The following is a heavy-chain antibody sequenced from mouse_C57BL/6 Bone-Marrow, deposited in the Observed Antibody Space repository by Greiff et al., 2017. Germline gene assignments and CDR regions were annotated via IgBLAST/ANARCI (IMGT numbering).Heavy chain of an antibody. CDR2: IYPRSGNT. J-gene: IGHJ4*01. CDR3: ARKGTTVVATDAMDY. D-gene: IGHD1-1*01. Sequence: VQGVESGAELARPGASVKLSCKASGYTFTSYGISWVKQRTGQGLEWIGEIYPRSGNTYYNEKFKGKATLTADKSSSTAYMELRSLTSEDSAVYFCARKGTTVVATDAMDYWGQGTSVTVSS. CDR1: GYTFTSYG. V-gene: IGHV1-81*01.